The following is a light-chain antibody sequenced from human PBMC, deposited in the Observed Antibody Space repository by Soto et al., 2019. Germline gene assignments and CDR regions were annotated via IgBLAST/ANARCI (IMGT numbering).Light chain of an antibody. V-gene: IGLV2-23*02. CDR2: EVS. CDR1: SSDVGSYNL. Sequence: QSALTQPASVSGSPGQSITISCTGTSSDVGSYNLVSWYQQHPGKAPKLMIYEVSKRPSGVSNRFSGSKSGNTASLTISGIQAEDVADYYCCSYAGSSTPVVFGGGTKLTVL. J-gene: IGLJ2*01. CDR3: CSYAGSSTPVV.